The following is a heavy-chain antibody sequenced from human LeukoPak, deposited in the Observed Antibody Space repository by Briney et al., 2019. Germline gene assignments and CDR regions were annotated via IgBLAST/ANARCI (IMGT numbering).Heavy chain of an antibody. J-gene: IGHJ4*02. CDR1: GGSISSYY. D-gene: IGHD4-17*01. Sequence: SETLSLTCTVSGGSISSYYWSWIRQPPGKGLEGIGYIYYSGSTNYNPSLKRRVTISVDTSKNQFSLKLSSVTAADTAVYYCARVRSDYVVFDYWGPGTLVTVSS. V-gene: IGHV4-59*01. CDR3: ARVRSDYVVFDY. CDR2: IYYSGST.